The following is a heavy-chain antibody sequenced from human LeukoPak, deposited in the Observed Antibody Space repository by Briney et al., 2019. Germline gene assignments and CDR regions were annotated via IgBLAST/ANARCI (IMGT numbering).Heavy chain of an antibody. D-gene: IGHD2-2*01. CDR2: FDPEDGET. CDR3: ATRASPQLNLYYFDY. J-gene: IGHJ4*02. Sequence: ASVKVSCKVSGYTLTELSMHWVRQAPGKGLEWMGGFDPEDGETIYAQKFQGRVTMTGDTSTDTAYMELSSLRSEDTAVYYCATRASPQLNLYYFDYWGQGTLVTVSS. V-gene: IGHV1-24*01. CDR1: GYTLTELS.